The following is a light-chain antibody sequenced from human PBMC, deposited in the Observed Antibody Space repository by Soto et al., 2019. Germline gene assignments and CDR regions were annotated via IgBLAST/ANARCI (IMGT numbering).Light chain of an antibody. J-gene: IGKJ4*01. CDR2: GAS. CDR3: QQYGNSPPLT. CDR1: QRVYSNY. Sequence: EIVLTQSPGTLSLSPGERATLSCRASQRVYSNYLAWYQQKPGQAPRLLISGASSRATGIPDRFTGSGSGTDFTLTISRLEPEDFAVYYCQQYGNSPPLTFGGGTKVEIK. V-gene: IGKV3-20*01.